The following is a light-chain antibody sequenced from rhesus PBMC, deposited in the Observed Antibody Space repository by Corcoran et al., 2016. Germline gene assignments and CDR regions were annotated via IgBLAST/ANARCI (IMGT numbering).Light chain of an antibody. J-gene: IGKJ4*01. CDR3: LQSSNWLT. CDR2: GAS. Sequence: EIVMTQSPATLALSPGERATLSCRASQSVSSYLAWYQQKPGQAPRLLIYGASSRATGIPDSFSGSGSGTEFPLTISSLEPEDVGVYFCLQSSNWLTFGGGTKVEIK. CDR1: QSVSSY. V-gene: IGKV3-24*04.